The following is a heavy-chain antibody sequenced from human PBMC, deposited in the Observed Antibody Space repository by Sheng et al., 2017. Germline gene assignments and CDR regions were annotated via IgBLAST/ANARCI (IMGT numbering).Heavy chain of an antibody. D-gene: IGHD3-9*01. J-gene: IGHJ4*02. Sequence: QVELVQSGAEVKMPGASVKVSCKASGYTFSSHGITWVRQAPGQGLEWMGWISPYNGNTRYAQKVQGRVTMTTDTSTTTAYMELRSLTSDDTAVYYCAREGRGYYNADYWGQGTLVTVSS. V-gene: IGHV1-18*01. CDR1: GYTFSSHG. CDR2: ISPYNGNT. CDR3: AREGRGYYNADY.